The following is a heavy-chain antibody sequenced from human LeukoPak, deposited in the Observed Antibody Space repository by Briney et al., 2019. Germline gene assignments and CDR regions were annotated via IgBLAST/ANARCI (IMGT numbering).Heavy chain of an antibody. CDR3: ANNWNMDY. D-gene: IGHD1/OR15-1a*01. CDR1: GFTFTNYA. Sequence: GGSLRLSCAASGFTFTNYAMTWARQAPGKGLEWVSGISASGGSTYYADSVKGRFTISRDNSRNKIYLQMNSLRAEDTAVYYCANNWNMDYWGQGTLVTVSS. J-gene: IGHJ4*02. CDR2: ISASGGST. V-gene: IGHV3-23*01.